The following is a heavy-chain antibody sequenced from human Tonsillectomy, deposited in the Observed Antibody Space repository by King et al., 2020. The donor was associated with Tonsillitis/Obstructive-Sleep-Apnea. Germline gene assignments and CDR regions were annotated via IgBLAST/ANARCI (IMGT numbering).Heavy chain of an antibody. CDR3: VRDGIISAARVRSGLDS. CDR2: IWYDGSEK. Sequence: VQLVESGGGVVQPGRSLRLSCAASGFTFSTYGMHWVRQAPGKGLEWVAVIWYDGSEKYYAESVRGRFTISRANSKNTLYLQMNSLRAEDTAVYYCVRDGIISAARVRSGLDSWGQGTLVTVSS. V-gene: IGHV3-33*01. D-gene: IGHD2-2*01. CDR1: GFTFSTYG. J-gene: IGHJ5*01.